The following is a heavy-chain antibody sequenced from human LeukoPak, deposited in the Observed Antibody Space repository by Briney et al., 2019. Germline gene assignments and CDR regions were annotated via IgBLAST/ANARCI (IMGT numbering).Heavy chain of an antibody. Sequence: ASVKVSCKASGYTFTGYYMHWVRQAPGQGLEWMGWINPNSGGTDYAQKFQGRVTMTRDTSISTAYMELSRLRSDDTAVYYCARVVKSPGYSSSWYSYWGQGTLVTVSS. V-gene: IGHV1-2*02. J-gene: IGHJ4*02. CDR2: INPNSGGT. D-gene: IGHD6-13*01. CDR3: ARVVKSPGYSSSWYSY. CDR1: GYTFTGYY.